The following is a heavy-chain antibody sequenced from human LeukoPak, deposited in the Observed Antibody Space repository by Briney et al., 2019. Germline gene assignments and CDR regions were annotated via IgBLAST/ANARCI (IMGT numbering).Heavy chain of an antibody. J-gene: IGHJ6*03. CDR1: GFTFSSYW. CDR3: ARDRVGYCSGGSCSRLYYYYYMDV. V-gene: IGHV3-7*01. Sequence: GGSLRLSCAASGFTFSSYWMSWVRQAPGKGLEWVANIKQDGSEKYYVDSVKGRFTISRDNVKNSLYLQMNSLRAEDTAVYYCARDRVGYCSGGSCSRLYYYYYMDVWGKGTTVTVSS. CDR2: IKQDGSEK. D-gene: IGHD2-15*01.